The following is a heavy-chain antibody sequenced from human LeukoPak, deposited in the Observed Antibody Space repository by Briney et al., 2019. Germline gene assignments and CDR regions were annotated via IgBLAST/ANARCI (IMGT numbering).Heavy chain of an antibody. CDR1: GGSISSYY. Sequence: SEPLSLTCTVSGGSISSYYWSWIRQPPGKGLEWIGYIYYSGSATYNPSLKSRVTILVDTSKNQFSLKLSSVTAADTAVYYCARVPYGSGENWFDPWGQGALVTVSS. D-gene: IGHD3-10*01. CDR3: ARVPYGSGENWFDP. CDR2: IYYSGSA. J-gene: IGHJ5*02. V-gene: IGHV4-59*01.